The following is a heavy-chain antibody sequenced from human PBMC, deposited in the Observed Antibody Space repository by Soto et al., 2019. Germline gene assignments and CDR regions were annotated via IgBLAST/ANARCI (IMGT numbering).Heavy chain of an antibody. CDR3: ARETPPQRPGVINYYYYGMDV. J-gene: IGHJ6*02. D-gene: IGHD2-2*01. CDR2: IIPIFGTA. CDR1: GGSFSSYA. V-gene: IGHV1-69*13. Sequence: GASVKVSCKASGGSFSSYAISWGRQAPGQGLEWMGGIIPIFGTANYAQKFQGRVTITADESTSTAYMELSSLRSEDTAVYYCARETPPQRPGVINYYYYGMDVWGQGTTVTVSS.